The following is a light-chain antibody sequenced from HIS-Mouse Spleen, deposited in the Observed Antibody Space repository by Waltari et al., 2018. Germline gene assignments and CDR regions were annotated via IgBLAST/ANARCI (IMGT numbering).Light chain of an antibody. Sequence: EIVMTQSPGTLSLSPVERATLSCRASQSVSSSYLVWYQQKPGQDPRLLIYGASSRATGIPDRFSGSGSGTDFTLTISRLEPEDFAVYYCQQYGSSPLTFGGGTKVEIK. CDR3: QQYGSSPLT. CDR1: QSVSSSY. J-gene: IGKJ4*01. V-gene: IGKV3-20*01. CDR2: GAS.